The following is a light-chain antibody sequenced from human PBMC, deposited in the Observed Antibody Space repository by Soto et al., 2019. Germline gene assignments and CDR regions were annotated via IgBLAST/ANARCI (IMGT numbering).Light chain of an antibody. CDR1: QSISSH. CDR2: DAS. V-gene: IGKV1-5*01. J-gene: IGKJ2*01. Sequence: DLQMTQSPSTLSASVGDRVTITCRASQSISSHLAWYQQKPGKAPEVLIYDASTLESGVSSRFSGSGSGTNFPLTISNLQLDDFATYFCQQYSSNFYLLGRGTKLDIK. CDR3: QQYSSNFYL.